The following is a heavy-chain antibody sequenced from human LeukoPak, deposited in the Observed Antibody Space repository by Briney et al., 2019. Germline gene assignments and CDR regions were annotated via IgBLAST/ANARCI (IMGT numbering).Heavy chain of an antibody. Sequence: SVKVSCKASGGTFSSYAISWVRQAPGQGLEWMGRIIPFFGIANYAQKFQGRVTITADKSTSTAYMELSSLRSEDTAVYYCARGGACGGDCYSRWFDPWGQGTLVTVSS. V-gene: IGHV1-69*04. CDR3: ARGGACGGDCYSRWFDP. J-gene: IGHJ5*02. CDR1: GGTFSSYA. CDR2: IIPFFGIA. D-gene: IGHD2-21*02.